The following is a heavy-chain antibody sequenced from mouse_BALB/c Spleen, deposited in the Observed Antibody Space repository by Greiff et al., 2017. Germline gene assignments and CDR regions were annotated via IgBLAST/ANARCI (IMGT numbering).Heavy chain of an antibody. CDR1: GYTFSSYW. D-gene: IGHD2-3*01. J-gene: IGHJ2*01. V-gene: IGHV1-9*01. CDR2: ILPGSGST. Sequence: VQLQQSGAELMKPGASVKISCKATGYTFSSYWIEWVKQRPGHGLEWIGEILPGSGSTNYNEKFKGKATFTADTSSKPAYMQLSSLTSEDSAVYYCERWGWLHWGQGTTLTVSS. CDR3: ERWGWLH.